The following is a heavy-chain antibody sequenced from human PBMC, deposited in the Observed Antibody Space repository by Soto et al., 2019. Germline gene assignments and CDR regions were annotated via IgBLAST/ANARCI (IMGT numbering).Heavy chain of an antibody. CDR2: IIPIFGTA. D-gene: IGHD3-10*01. V-gene: IGHV1-69*13. J-gene: IGHJ6*02. CDR3: ARWGYYGSGSYVSSAYAYYYGMDV. Sequence: GASVKVSCKASGGTFSSDAISWVRQAPGQGLERMGGIIPIFGTANYAQKFQGRVTITADESTSTAYMELSSLRSEDTAVYYCARWGYYGSGSYVSSAYAYYYGMDVWGQGTTVPVSS. CDR1: GGTFSSDA.